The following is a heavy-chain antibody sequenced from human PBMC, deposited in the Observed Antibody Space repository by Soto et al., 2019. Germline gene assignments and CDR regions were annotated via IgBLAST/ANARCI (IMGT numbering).Heavy chain of an antibody. Sequence: QVQLVESGGSVVQPGGSLRLSCAASGFTFNNHGMHWVRQAPGKGLEWVAVISYDGSNKYYADSMRGRLTISRDNSKNTXXRAMHSLRPVDTAVYYCASWAGRSSTSFFSGPFDYWGQGALVTASS. D-gene: IGHD2-2*01. CDR2: ISYDGSNK. J-gene: IGHJ4*02. CDR1: GFTFNNHG. V-gene: IGHV3-30*03. CDR3: ASWAGRSSTSFFSGPFDY.